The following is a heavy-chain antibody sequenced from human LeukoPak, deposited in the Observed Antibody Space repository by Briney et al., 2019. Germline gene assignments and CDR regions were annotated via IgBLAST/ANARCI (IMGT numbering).Heavy chain of an antibody. V-gene: IGHV3-30-3*01. D-gene: IGHD3-3*01. CDR1: GFTFSSYA. Sequence: PGGSLRLSCAASGFTFSSYAMHWVRQAPGKGLQWVAVISYDGSNKYYADSVKGRFTISRDNSKNTLYLQMNSLRAEDTAVYYCARDSTIFGVVINYYFDYWGQGTLVTVSS. CDR3: ARDSTIFGVVINYYFDY. CDR2: ISYDGSNK. J-gene: IGHJ4*02.